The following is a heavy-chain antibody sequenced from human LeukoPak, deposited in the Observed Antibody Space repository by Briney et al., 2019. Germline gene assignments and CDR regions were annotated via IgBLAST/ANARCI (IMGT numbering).Heavy chain of an antibody. J-gene: IGHJ4*02. CDR2: IYENGGTT. Sequence: GGSLRLSCVGSGFTFRSHAMSWVRQAPEKGLEFVSSIYENGGTTYYADSVKGRFSISRDNSKNTLYLQMDSLRGEDTAVYYCAKDFRIGYSAHFDYWGQGALVTVSS. CDR3: AKDFRIGYSAHFDY. CDR1: GFTFRSHA. V-gene: IGHV3-23*01. D-gene: IGHD2-21*01.